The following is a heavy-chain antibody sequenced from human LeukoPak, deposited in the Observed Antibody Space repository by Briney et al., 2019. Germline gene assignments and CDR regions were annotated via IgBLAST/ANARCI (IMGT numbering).Heavy chain of an antibody. Sequence: PGGSLRLSCAASGFTFSSYWMSWVRQAPGKGLGWVANIKKDGSEKCYVASVKGRFNISRDNAKNSLYLQMNSVRAEDTAVYYCARDGKVEMFDYWGQGTLVTVSS. CDR1: GFTFSSYW. CDR2: IKKDGSEK. J-gene: IGHJ4*02. CDR3: ARDGKVEMFDY. D-gene: IGHD5-24*01. V-gene: IGHV3-7*01.